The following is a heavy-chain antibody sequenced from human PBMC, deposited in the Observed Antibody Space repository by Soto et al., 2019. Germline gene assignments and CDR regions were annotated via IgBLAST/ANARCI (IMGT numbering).Heavy chain of an antibody. D-gene: IGHD4-4*01. CDR3: ARDRYSGARGYYFDS. Sequence: SETLSLTCTVSGGSISSGAHYWGWIRQQPGKGLEWIGNIYYSGSNYHNPYLKSRVTISVDTSNDQFSLNLSSVTATATAIYYCARDRYSGARGYYFDSWGQGILVTVSS. CDR1: GGSISSGAHY. J-gene: IGHJ4*02. V-gene: IGHV4-31*03. CDR2: IYYSGSN.